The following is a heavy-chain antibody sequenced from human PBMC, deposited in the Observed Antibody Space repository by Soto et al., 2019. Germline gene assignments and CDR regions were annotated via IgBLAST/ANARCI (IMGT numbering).Heavy chain of an antibody. CDR2: IFYTGST. Sequence: PSETLSLTCTVSGGSISSYYWSWIRQPPGKGLEWIGDIFYTGSTNYNPSLKSRVTISVDTSKNQFSLKLSSVTAADTAVYYCGALCSSTWCYGMDVWGQGTTVTVSS. CDR3: GALCSSTWCYGMDV. CDR1: GGSISSYY. V-gene: IGHV4-59*01. J-gene: IGHJ6*02. D-gene: IGHD2-2*01.